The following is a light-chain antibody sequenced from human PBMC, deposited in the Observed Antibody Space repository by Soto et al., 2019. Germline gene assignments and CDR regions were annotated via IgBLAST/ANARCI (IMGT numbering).Light chain of an antibody. CDR3: QQSYSPYT. CDR1: QSISSY. V-gene: IGKV1-39*01. Sequence: DIQMTQSPSSLSASVGDRVTITCRASQSISSYLNWYQQKPGKAPKLLIYAASSLQSGVPSRFSGRRSGTNFPPTISSLQPEDFATYYCQQSYSPYTFGQGTKLEIK. J-gene: IGKJ2*01. CDR2: AAS.